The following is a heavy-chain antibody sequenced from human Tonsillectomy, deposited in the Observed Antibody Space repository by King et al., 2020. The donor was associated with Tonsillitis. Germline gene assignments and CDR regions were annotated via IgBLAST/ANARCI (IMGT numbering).Heavy chain of an antibody. J-gene: IGHJ4*02. CDR1: GFTFSNYA. D-gene: IGHD1-1*01. V-gene: IGHV3-23*04. Sequence: VQLVESGGGLVQPGGALRLSCAASGFTFSNYAMNWVRQAPGRGLEWVSGISVSGDTTEYADSVRGRFTISRVNSRNTLYLQLNTLRADDTAVYYCAKQFLDASWGQGTLVTVSS. CDR2: ISVSGDTT. CDR3: AKQFLDAS.